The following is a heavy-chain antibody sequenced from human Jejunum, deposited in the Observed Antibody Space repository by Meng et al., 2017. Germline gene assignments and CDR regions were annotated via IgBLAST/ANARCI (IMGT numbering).Heavy chain of an antibody. V-gene: IGHV4-39*07. D-gene: IGHD1-26*01. CDR1: RGSTTSSHYY. CDR2: LDYSGTT. Sequence: SETLSLTCTVSRGSTTSSHYYWGWLRQPPGKGLEWIGTLDYSGTTYYNPSLKSRVTLSVDTSNNQFSLRLNSVTAADTAVYYCARDHGSANWFYYWGQGTLVTVS. J-gene: IGHJ4*02. CDR3: ARDHGSANWFYY.